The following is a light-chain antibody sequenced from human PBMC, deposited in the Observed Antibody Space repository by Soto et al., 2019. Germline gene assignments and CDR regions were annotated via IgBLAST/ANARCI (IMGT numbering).Light chain of an antibody. Sequence: EIVLTQSPATLSLSPGERATLSCRASQSVSSYLAWYQQKPGQPPKLLIYWASTRESGVPDRFSGSGSGTDFTLTISSLQAEDVAVYYCQQYYSTPITFGQGTRLEI. CDR3: QQYYSTPIT. V-gene: IGKV4-1*01. CDR2: WAS. J-gene: IGKJ5*01. CDR1: QSVSSY.